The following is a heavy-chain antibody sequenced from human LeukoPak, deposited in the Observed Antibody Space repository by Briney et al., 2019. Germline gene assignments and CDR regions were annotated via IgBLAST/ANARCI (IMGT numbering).Heavy chain of an antibody. V-gene: IGHV3-9*01. CDR3: TRVTSWRTGFDY. J-gene: IGHJ4*02. CDR1: GFSLEAYG. CDR2: ITWNSDDM. Sequence: GGSLRLSCAASGFSLEAYGMYWVRQAPGKGLEWVSGITWNSDDMAYADSVKGRFTISRDNAKNCLYLQMNSLTVEDTALYYCTRVTSWRTGFDYWGQGTLDTVSS. D-gene: IGHD1-1*01.